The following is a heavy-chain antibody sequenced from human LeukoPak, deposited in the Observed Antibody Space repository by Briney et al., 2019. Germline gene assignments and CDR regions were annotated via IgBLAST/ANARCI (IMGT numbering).Heavy chain of an antibody. V-gene: IGHV3-23*01. CDR3: AKESRDYAPDS. Sequence: GGSLRLSCAASGFTFSNYGIAWVRQTPGKGLDWVSAISASGDSTYYADSVKGRFTISRDSSKNTLYLQMNSLSADDTAVYYCAKESRDYAPDSWGQGTLVTVSS. CDR2: ISASGDST. CDR1: GFTFSNYG. J-gene: IGHJ4*02. D-gene: IGHD4-17*01.